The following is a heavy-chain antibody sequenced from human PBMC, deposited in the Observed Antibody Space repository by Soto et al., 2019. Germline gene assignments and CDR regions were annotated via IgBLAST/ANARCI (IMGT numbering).Heavy chain of an antibody. CDR3: ARHARVGESLPLKYYAVDV. D-gene: IGHD3-10*01. J-gene: IGHJ6*02. V-gene: IGHV3-49*03. Sequence: QPGGSLRLSCTASGFTFSDYEMNWFRQAPAKGLEWVSFIRSQDLVGKEHYAASVRGRYTISRDEATSDAYLQMDSLKNEDSGVYYCARHARVGESLPLKYYAVDVWGQGTTVTVSS. CDR1: GFTFSDYE. CDR2: IRSQDLVGKE.